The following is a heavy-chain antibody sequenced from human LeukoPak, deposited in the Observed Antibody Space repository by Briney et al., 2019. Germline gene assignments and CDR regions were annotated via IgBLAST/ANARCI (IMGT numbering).Heavy chain of an antibody. Sequence: ASVKVSCKASGGTFSGNSITWVRQAPGQGREWMGRFIPILNTTNYAQDFQGRVTLTADKSTSTAYMELMSLGSEDTAVYYCARETRDSNWNSVAYLDHWGQGTLVTVSS. D-gene: IGHD1-7*01. CDR3: ARETRDSNWNSVAYLDH. CDR2: FIPILNTT. CDR1: GGTFSGNS. J-gene: IGHJ4*02. V-gene: IGHV1-69*08.